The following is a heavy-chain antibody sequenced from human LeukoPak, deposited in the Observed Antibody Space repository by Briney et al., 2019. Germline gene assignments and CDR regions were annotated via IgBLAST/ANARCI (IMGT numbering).Heavy chain of an antibody. CDR1: GYTFTTYS. J-gene: IGHJ2*01. CDR2: ISAYNANT. V-gene: IGHV1-18*01. CDR3: ARAQYGGKSGSWYSDL. Sequence: GASVKVSCKASGYTFTTYSISWLRQAPGEGLEWMGWISAYNANTNYAQKFHGRVTMTTDTSTTTAYMELGSLRSDDTAVYFCARAQYGGKSGSWYSDLWGRGALVTVSS. D-gene: IGHD4-23*01.